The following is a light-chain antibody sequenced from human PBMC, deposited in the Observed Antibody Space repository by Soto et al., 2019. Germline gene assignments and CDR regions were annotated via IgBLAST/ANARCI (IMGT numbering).Light chain of an antibody. CDR1: SSDVGGYNY. CDR3: SSYTSSSTYV. Sequence: QSALTQPASVSGSPGQSITISCTGTSSDVGGYNYVSWYQQHPGKAPKLMIYDVSNRPSGGSNRFSGSKSGKTASLTISGFQAEVEADFYCSSYTSSSTYVFGTGTKVTVL. J-gene: IGLJ1*01. CDR2: DVS. V-gene: IGLV2-14*01.